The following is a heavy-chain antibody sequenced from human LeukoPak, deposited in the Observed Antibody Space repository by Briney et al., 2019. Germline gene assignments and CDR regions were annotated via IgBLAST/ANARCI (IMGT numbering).Heavy chain of an antibody. J-gene: IGHJ4*02. Sequence: PSETLSLTCTVSGGSVSSYYWSWIRQTPEKGLEWIGYMSYSGRTDYGPSLKGRVTMSVDTSKNQFSLKMSYVTAADTGVYYCARGYCRDDICQVFPYWGQGTLVTVSS. CDR2: MSYSGRT. V-gene: IGHV4-59*02. CDR3: ARGYCRDDICQVFPY. D-gene: IGHD2-21*02. CDR1: GGSVSSYY.